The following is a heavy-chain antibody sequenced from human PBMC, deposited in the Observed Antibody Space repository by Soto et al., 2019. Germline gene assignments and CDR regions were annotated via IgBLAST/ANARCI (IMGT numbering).Heavy chain of an antibody. CDR3: ARWLQLLDY. V-gene: IGHV3-30-3*01. J-gene: IGHJ4*02. CDR1: GFTFSGYA. D-gene: IGHD5-12*01. Sequence: QVQLVESGGGVVQPGRSLRLSCAASGFTFSGYAMHWVRQAPGKGLEWVAVISYDGSNKYYADSVKGRFTISRDNSKNTLYLQMDSLRAEDTAVYYCARWLQLLDYWGQGTLFTVSS. CDR2: ISYDGSNK.